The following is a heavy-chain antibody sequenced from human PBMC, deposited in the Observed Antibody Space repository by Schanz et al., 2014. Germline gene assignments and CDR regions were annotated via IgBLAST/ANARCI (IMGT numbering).Heavy chain of an antibody. CDR1: GFIFNDYY. V-gene: IGHV3-11*04. CDR3: ARGARQYSGSYSPSDY. J-gene: IGHJ4*02. D-gene: IGHD1-26*01. CDR2: ISRDGTTS. Sequence: QVQLVESGGGLVKPGGSLRLSCAASGFIFNDYYMNWIRQAPGKGLEWLSYISRDGTTSYYADSVKGRFTISRDNAKNSXXLLMSSLRAEDSAVXYCARGARQYSGSYSPSDYWGQGTLVTVSS.